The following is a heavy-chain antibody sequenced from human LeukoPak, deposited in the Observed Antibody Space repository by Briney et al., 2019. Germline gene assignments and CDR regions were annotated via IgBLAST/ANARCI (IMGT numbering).Heavy chain of an antibody. V-gene: IGHV3-48*01. D-gene: IGHD3-22*01. J-gene: IGHJ4*02. CDR3: ARDSGYYYDSSGD. CDR2: ISSSSSTI. Sequence: GGSLRLPCAASGFTFSSYSMNWVRQAPGKGLEWVSYISSSSSTIYYADSVKGRFTISKDNAKNSLYLQMNSLRAEDTAVYYCARDSGYYYDSSGDWGQGTLVTVSS. CDR1: GFTFSSYS.